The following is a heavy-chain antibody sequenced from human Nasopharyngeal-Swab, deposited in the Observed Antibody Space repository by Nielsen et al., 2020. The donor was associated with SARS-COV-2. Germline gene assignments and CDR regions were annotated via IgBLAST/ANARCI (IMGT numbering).Heavy chain of an antibody. CDR3: AKDGKRRGIAAAGTLYYYYGMDV. Sequence: WIRQPPGKGLEWVSAISGSGGSTYYADSVKGRFTISRDNSKNTLYLQMNSLRAEDTAVYYCAKDGKRRGIAAAGTLYYYYGMDVWGQGTTVTVLL. CDR2: ISGSGGST. V-gene: IGHV3-23*01. J-gene: IGHJ6*02. D-gene: IGHD6-13*01.